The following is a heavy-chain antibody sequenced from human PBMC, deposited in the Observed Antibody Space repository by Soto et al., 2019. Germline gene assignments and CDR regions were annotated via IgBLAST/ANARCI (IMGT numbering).Heavy chain of an antibody. CDR1: GFTFSSYA. CDR3: AKDTPDCSGGSCYQGTGMDV. J-gene: IGHJ6*02. Sequence: SLRLSFAASGFTFSSYAMSWVRQAPGKGLEWVAVISYDGSNKYYADSVKGRFTISRDNSKNTLYLQMNSLRAEDTAVYYCAKDTPDCSGGSCYQGTGMDVWGQGTTVTVSS. D-gene: IGHD2-15*01. CDR2: ISYDGSNK. V-gene: IGHV3-30*18.